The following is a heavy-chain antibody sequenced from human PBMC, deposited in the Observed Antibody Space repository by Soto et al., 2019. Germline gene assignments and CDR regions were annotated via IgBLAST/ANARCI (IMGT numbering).Heavy chain of an antibody. D-gene: IGHD3-9*01. CDR3: ARQSESTGYFYGWFDP. CDR1: GGSINSRCYY. Sequence: QVQLQESGPGLVRPSQTLSLTCTVSGGSINSRCYYWTWIRQHPGKGLAWIGNIYYSGSIHFNPSLKSRLTMLVDTSENQFSLKLTSVTAADTAVYYCARQSESTGYFYGWFDPWGQGTLVTVSS. V-gene: IGHV4-31*03. J-gene: IGHJ5*02. CDR2: IYYSGSI.